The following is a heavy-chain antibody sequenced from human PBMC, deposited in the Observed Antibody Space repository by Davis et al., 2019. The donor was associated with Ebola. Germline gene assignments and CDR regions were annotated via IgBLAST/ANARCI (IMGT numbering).Heavy chain of an antibody. Sequence: GESLKISCAASGFIVSDKYMSWVRQAPGKGLEWVSVIYRDGRTYYADSVKGRFTISRDNSKNTLYLQMKSLRAEDTAVYYCTKDFDYENGYWGQGTLVTVSS. J-gene: IGHJ4*02. CDR3: TKDFDYENGY. V-gene: IGHV3-53*01. CDR1: GFIVSDKY. D-gene: IGHD3-9*01. CDR2: IYRDGRT.